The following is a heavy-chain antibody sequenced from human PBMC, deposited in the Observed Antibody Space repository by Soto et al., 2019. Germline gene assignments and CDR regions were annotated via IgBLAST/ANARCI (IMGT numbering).Heavy chain of an antibody. D-gene: IGHD3-10*01. CDR3: ASGSTYYYGSGSSRYYGMDV. CDR1: GGSISSGDYY. CDR2: IYYSGST. J-gene: IGHJ6*02. V-gene: IGHV4-30-4*01. Sequence: SETLSLTCTVSGGSISSGDYYWSWIRQPPGKGLEWIGYIYYSGSTYYNPSLKSRVTISVDTSKNQFSLKLSSVTAADTAVYYCASGSTYYYGSGSSRYYGMDVWGQGTTVTVSS.